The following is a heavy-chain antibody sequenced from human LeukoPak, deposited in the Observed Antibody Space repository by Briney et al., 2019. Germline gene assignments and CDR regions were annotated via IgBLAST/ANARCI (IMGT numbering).Heavy chain of an antibody. Sequence: SETLSLTCTVSGGSISSYYWSWIRQPPGKGLEWIGYIYYSGSTNYNPSLKSRVTISVDTSKNQFSLKLSSVTAADTAVYYCARDRSSSGYPDYWGRGTLVTVSS. CDR2: IYYSGST. V-gene: IGHV4-59*01. CDR3: ARDRSSSGYPDY. CDR1: GGSISSYY. J-gene: IGHJ4*02. D-gene: IGHD3-22*01.